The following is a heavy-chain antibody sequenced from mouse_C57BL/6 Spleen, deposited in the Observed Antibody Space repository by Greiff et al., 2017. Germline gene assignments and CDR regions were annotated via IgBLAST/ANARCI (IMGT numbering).Heavy chain of an antibody. V-gene: IGHV1-53*01. CDR3: ARELHYYGSPDWYFDV. D-gene: IGHD1-1*01. CDR1: GYTFTSYW. Sequence: VQLQQPGTELVKPGASVKLSCKASGYTFTSYWMHWVKQRPGQGLEWIGNINPSNGGTNYNEKFKSKATLTVDKSSSTAYMQLSSLTSEDSAVYYCARELHYYGSPDWYFDVWGTGTTVTVSS. J-gene: IGHJ1*03. CDR2: INPSNGGT.